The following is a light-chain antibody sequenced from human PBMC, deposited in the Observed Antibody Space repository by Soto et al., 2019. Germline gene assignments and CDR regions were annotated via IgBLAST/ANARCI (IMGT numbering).Light chain of an antibody. Sequence: DIEMTQSPSTLSASVGDSVTITCRATQSLNIWLAWYQKKPGKAPKLLISKAASLESGVPSRFSGSGSGTEFSLTISSLQPDDFATYYCQQYKAYSYTFGQGTKLEMK. V-gene: IGKV1-5*03. J-gene: IGKJ2*01. CDR3: QQYKAYSYT. CDR1: QSLNIW. CDR2: KAA.